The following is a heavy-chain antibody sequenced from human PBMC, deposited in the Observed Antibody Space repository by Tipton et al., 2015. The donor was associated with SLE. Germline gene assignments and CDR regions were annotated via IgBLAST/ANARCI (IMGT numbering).Heavy chain of an antibody. CDR1: GYSISSGFS. CDR3: VTKTGSYSDY. J-gene: IGHJ4*02. Sequence: TLSLTCTVSGYSISSGFSWGWIRQPPGKGLEWIAYISHSGSSDYNPSLRSRVTISRDTSRNQFSLKLSSVTAADTAVYYCVTKTGSYSDYWGQGTLVTVSS. D-gene: IGHD1-26*01. V-gene: IGHV4-38-2*02. CDR2: ISHSGSS.